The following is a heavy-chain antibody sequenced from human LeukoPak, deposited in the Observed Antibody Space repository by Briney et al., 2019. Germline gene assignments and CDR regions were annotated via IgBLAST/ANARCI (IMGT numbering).Heavy chain of an antibody. CDR3: ARDVGSSGWYYFDY. D-gene: IGHD6-19*01. CDR1: GRSISSYY. V-gene: IGHV4-59*01. Sequence: SETLSLTCTVSGRSISSYYWSWIRQPPGKGLEWIGYIYYSGSTNYNPSLKSRVTISVDTSKNQFSLKLSSVTAADTAVYYCARDVGSSGWYYFDYWGQGTLVTVSS. CDR2: IYYSGST. J-gene: IGHJ4*02.